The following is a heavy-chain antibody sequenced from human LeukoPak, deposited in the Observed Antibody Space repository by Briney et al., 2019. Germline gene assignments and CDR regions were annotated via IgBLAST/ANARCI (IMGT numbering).Heavy chain of an antibody. CDR2: IYYSGST. J-gene: IGHJ4*02. CDR1: GGSISSYY. D-gene: IGHD3-3*01. Sequence: PSETLSLTCTVSGGSISSYYWSWIRQPPGKGLEWIGYIYYSGSTNYNPSLKSRVTISVDTSKNQFSLKLSSVTAADTAVYYCARGGDFWSGYWVNYWGQGTLVTVSS. V-gene: IGHV4-59*01. CDR3: ARGGDFWSGYWVNY.